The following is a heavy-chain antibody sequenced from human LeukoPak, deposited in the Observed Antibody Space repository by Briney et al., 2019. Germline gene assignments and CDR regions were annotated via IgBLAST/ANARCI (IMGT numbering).Heavy chain of an antibody. J-gene: IGHJ4*02. V-gene: IGHV1-18*01. CDR2: ISAYNGNT. Sequence: ASVKVSCKASGYTFTSYGISWVRQAPGQGLEWMGWISAYNGNTNYAQKLQGRVTMTTDTSTSTAYVELRSLRSDDTAVYYCARDGGRFLEWLWGNYFDYWGQGTLVTVSS. D-gene: IGHD3-3*01. CDR1: GYTFTSYG. CDR3: ARDGGRFLEWLWGNYFDY.